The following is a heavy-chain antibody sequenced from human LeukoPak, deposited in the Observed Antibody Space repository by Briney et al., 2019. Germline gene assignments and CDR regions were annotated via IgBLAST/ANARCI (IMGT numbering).Heavy chain of an antibody. CDR2: ISAYNGNT. CDR3: ARDINYYYDSSGYYDYFDY. J-gene: IGHJ4*02. V-gene: IGHV1-18*01. CDR1: GYTFTNYG. D-gene: IGHD3-22*01. Sequence: RASVKVSCKASGYTFTNYGMSWVRQAPGQGLEWMGWISAYNGNTKYAQKLQGRVTMTTDTSTSTAYMELRSLRSDDTAVYYCARDINYYYDSSGYYDYFDYWGQGTLVIVSS.